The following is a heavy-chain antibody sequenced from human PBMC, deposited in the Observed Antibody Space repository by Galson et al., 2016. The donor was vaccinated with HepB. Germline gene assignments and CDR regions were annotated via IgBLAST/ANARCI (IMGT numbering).Heavy chain of an antibody. Sequence: SVKVSCKASGVTFSSYAISWVRQAPGQGLEWMGGIIPIFGTTNYAQKFQGRVTTTADESTSTAYMELSSLRSEDTAVYYCAREFRSAVTTAFCFDSWGQGTPVTVSS. V-gene: IGHV1-69*13. CDR3: AREFRSAVTTAFCFDS. CDR1: GVTFSSYA. CDR2: IIPIFGTT. J-gene: IGHJ4*02. D-gene: IGHD4-17*01.